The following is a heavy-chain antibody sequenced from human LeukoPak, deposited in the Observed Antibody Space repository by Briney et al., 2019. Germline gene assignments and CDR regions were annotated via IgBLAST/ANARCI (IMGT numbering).Heavy chain of an antibody. CDR1: GGSFSGYY. V-gene: IGHV4-59*10. D-gene: IGHD3-22*01. Sequence: SETLSLTCAVYGGSFSGYYWSWIRQPAGKGLEWIGRIYTSGSTNYNPSLKSRVTMSVDTSKNQFSLKLSSVTAADTAVYYCARAGYYYDGSGYYYADYWGQGTLVTVSS. CDR2: IYTSGST. J-gene: IGHJ4*02. CDR3: ARAGYYYDGSGYYYADY.